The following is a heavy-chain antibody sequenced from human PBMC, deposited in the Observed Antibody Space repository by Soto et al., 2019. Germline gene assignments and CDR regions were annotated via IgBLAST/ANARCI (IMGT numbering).Heavy chain of an antibody. CDR1: GFTFSNYA. D-gene: IGHD2-2*01. J-gene: IGHJ4*02. Sequence: DVQLLESGGGLVQPGGSLTLSCAASGFTFSNYAMHWVRQAPGKGLEWVSPIKGGGESTFYLDSVRGRFTISRDNSKDTLYLHMTSLRVEDTDLYHCVNGGASYTSCWDANWGQGILVTVSS. CDR3: VNGGASYTSCWDAN. CDR2: IKGGGEST. V-gene: IGHV3-23*01.